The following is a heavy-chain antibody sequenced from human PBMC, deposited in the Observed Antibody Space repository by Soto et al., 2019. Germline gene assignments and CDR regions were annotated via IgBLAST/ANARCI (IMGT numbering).Heavy chain of an antibody. CDR1: GGSISSYY. CDR3: ARDGGSYYYYYGMDV. Sequence: SETLSLTCTVSGGSISSYYWSWIRQPPGKGLEWIGYIYYSGSTNYNPSPKSRVTISVDTSKNQFSLKLSSVTAADTAVYYCARDGGSYYYYYGMDVWGQGTTVTVSS. J-gene: IGHJ6*02. CDR2: IYYSGST. V-gene: IGHV4-59*01. D-gene: IGHD2-15*01.